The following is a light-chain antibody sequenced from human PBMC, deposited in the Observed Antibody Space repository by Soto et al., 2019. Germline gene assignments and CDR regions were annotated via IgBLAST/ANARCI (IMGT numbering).Light chain of an antibody. J-gene: IGKJ1*01. CDR3: QQANSSPWT. V-gene: IGKV1-27*01. CDR1: QGISNY. CDR2: GAS. Sequence: DSQMTQCPSSRSAYLGDRFTITCLAGQGISNYLAWYQQKPGRLPKLLLFGASTLQSGVPARFSGSGSGTLFTLTINGLLPEDVATYYCQQANSSPWTFGQGTKVDIK.